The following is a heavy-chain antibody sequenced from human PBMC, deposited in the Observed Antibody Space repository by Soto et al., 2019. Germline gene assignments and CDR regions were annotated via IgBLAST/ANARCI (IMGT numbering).Heavy chain of an antibody. J-gene: IGHJ4*02. CDR2: IYYGGST. CDR1: GDSISSYY. V-gene: IGHV4-59*08. CDR3: ARPGRDWGSLEY. Sequence: QVQLQESGPGLVKPSETLSLTCTVSGDSISSYYWTWIRQPPGKGLEWIAVIYYGGSTNYNPSLKSLVTISVDTAKNQCARNLNSVTAADTAVYYCARPGRDWGSLEYWGQGTRVTVSS. D-gene: IGHD7-27*01.